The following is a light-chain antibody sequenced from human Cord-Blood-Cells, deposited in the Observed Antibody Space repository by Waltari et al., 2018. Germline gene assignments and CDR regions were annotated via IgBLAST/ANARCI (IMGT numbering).Light chain of an antibody. CDR2: DNN. Sequence: QSVLTQPPSVSAAPGQKVTISCSGSSSNIGNNYVSWYQQLPGTAPKLLIYDNNKRPSGIPDPCSGSKSGTSATLGITGLQTGDEADYYCGTWDSSLSAVVFGGGTKLTVL. J-gene: IGLJ2*01. CDR3: GTWDSSLSAVV. CDR1: SSNIGNNY. V-gene: IGLV1-51*01.